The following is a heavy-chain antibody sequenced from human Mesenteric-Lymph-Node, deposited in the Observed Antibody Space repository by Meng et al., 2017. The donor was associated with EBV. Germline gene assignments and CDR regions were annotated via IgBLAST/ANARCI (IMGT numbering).Heavy chain of an antibody. CDR1: SGSISNSNW. CDR3: ARITFGGAIGD. Sequence: QGQLAGSGAGPGKPSGTLSLTCSVSSGSISNSNWWSWVRQPSGEGLQWIGEIFHSGGTNYNPSLKSRVTISVDKSKNQFSLKVNSLTAADTAVYYCARITFGGAIGDWGQGTLVTVSS. CDR2: IFHSGGT. J-gene: IGHJ4*02. D-gene: IGHD3-16*02. V-gene: IGHV4-4*02.